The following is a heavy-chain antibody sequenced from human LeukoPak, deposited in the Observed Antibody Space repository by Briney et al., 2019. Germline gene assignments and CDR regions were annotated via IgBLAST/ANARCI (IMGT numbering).Heavy chain of an antibody. CDR3: ARRVYIKDDYYFYYMDV. V-gene: IGHV3-21*01. CDR2: ISTSSTYI. J-gene: IGHJ6*03. CDR1: GFTFSNHG. Sequence: PGGSLRLSCAASGFTFSNHGMNWVRQAPGKGLEWVSSISTSSTYIYYADSVKGRFTISRDNAKNSLYLQMNSLRAEDTAVYYCARRVYIKDDYYFYYMDVWGKGTTVTVSS. D-gene: IGHD4-11*01.